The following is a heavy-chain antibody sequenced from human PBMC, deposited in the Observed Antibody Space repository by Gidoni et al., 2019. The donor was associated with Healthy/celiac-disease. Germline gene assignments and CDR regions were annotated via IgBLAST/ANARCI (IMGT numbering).Heavy chain of an antibody. V-gene: IGHV3-23*01. J-gene: IGHJ3*02. CDR1: GFTFSSYA. D-gene: IGHD3-10*01. Sequence: EVQLLVSGGGLVQPGGSLRLSCAAPGFTFSSYAMSWVPTAPGKGLGWVSAISGSGGSTYYADSVKGRFTISRDNSKNTLYLQMNSLRAEDTAVYYCAKDLGGQRDYGSGSYSLPIDAFDIWGQGTMVTVSS. CDR3: AKDLGGQRDYGSGSYSLPIDAFDI. CDR2: ISGSGGST.